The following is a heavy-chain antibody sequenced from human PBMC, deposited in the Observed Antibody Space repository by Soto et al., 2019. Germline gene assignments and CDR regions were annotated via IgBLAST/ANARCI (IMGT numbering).Heavy chain of an antibody. CDR2: NYYSGST. CDR1: GGSISSYY. CDR3: ARASVTQYFQH. D-gene: IGHD4-17*01. J-gene: IGHJ1*01. V-gene: IGHV4-59*01. Sequence: SETLSLTCTVSGGSISSYYWSWIRQPPGKGLEWIGYNYYSGSTNYNPSLKSRVTISVDTSKNQFSLKLSSVTAADTAVYYCARASVTQYFQHWGQGTLVTVSS.